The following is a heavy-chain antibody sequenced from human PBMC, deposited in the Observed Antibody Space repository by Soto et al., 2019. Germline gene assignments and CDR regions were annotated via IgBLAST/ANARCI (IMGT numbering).Heavy chain of an antibody. CDR3: ARDLNVRTQTSWADAFDI. CDR2: IKEDGSVK. Sequence: GGSLRLSCVASGFTLSDYWVTWVRQAPGKGLEWVANIKEDGSVKYYLDSVEGRLTISRDNAGNSVYLQMNSLRGEDTAVYFCARDLNVRTQTSWADAFDIWGQGTMVTVSS. J-gene: IGHJ3*02. CDR1: GFTLSDYW. D-gene: IGHD1-26*01. V-gene: IGHV3-7*01.